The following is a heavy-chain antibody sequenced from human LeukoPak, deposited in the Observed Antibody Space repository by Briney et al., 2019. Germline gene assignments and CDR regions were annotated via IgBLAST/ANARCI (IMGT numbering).Heavy chain of an antibody. CDR1: GFTFSSDA. V-gene: IGHV3-23*01. CDR3: AKDRYYGSGSYFYFDY. Sequence: PGGSLSLSHAASGFTFSSDAMSWVSLHAGRGLESVSAISGSGGSTYYADSVKGRFTISRDNSKNTLYLQMNSLRAEDTAVYYCAKDRYYGSGSYFYFDYWGQGTLVTVSS. CDR2: ISGSGGST. D-gene: IGHD3-10*01. J-gene: IGHJ4*02.